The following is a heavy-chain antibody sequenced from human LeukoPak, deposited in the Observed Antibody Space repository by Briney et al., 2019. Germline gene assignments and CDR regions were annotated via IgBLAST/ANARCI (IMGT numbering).Heavy chain of an antibody. J-gene: IGHJ4*02. V-gene: IGHV3-9*01. CDR1: GFTFDDYA. CDR2: ISWNSGSI. D-gene: IGHD6-13*01. Sequence: GGSLRLSCAASGFTFDDYAMHWVRQAPGKGLEWVSGISWNSGSIGYADSVKGRFTISRDNAKNSLYLQMNSLRAEDTALYYCAKDIDQLIAAIYYWGQGTLVNVSS. CDR3: AKDIDQLIAAIYY.